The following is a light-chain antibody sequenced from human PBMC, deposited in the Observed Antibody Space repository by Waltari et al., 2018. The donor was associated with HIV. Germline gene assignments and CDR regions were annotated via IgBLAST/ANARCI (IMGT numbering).Light chain of an antibody. CDR3: QQYGSSLIYT. CDR2: GAS. CDR1: QSVSSSY. Sequence: EIVLTQPPGTLSLSPGERAPLSCRASQSVSSSYLAWYQQKPGQAPRLLIYGASTRATGIPDRFSGSGSGTDFTLTISRLEPEDFAVYYCQQYGSSLIYTFGQGTKLEIK. V-gene: IGKV3-20*01. J-gene: IGKJ2*01.